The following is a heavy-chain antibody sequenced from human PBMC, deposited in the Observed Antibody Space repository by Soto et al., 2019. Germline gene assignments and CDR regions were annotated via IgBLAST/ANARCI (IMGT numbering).Heavy chain of an antibody. J-gene: IGHJ4*02. D-gene: IGHD2-2*01. CDR1: GGTFRSYA. Sequence: QVQLVQSGAEVKKPGSSVKVSCKASGGTFRSYAISWVRQAPGQGLEWMGGIIPIFGTANYAQKFQGRVTMTADESTSTAYMELSSLRSEDTAVYYCARVPLSCSSTSCYRVYFDYWGQGTLVTVSS. CDR3: ARVPLSCSSTSCYRVYFDY. CDR2: IIPIFGTA. V-gene: IGHV1-69*01.